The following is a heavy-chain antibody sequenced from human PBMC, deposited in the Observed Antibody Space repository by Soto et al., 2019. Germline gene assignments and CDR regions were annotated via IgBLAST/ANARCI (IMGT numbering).Heavy chain of an antibody. D-gene: IGHD3-16*01. CDR2: ISGSGGST. J-gene: IGHJ6*02. Sequence: GGSLRLSCAASGFTFSSYAMSWVRQAPGKGLEWVSAISGSGGSTYYADSVKGRFTISRDNSKNTLYLQMNSLRAEDTAVYYCAKDRQIGSGIRFYYYYGMDVWGQGTTVTVSS. CDR1: GFTFSSYA. V-gene: IGHV3-23*01. CDR3: AKDRQIGSGIRFYYYYGMDV.